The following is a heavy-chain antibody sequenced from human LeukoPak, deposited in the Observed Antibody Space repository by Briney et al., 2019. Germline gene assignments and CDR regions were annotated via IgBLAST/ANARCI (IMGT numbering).Heavy chain of an antibody. CDR3: TTYGAGRKFDY. D-gene: IGHD3-10*01. Sequence: GGSLSLSCVASGFIFSDAWMTWVRQAPGKGLEWVGRIKTTSDGGTPDYAAPVKGRFTMSRADSTNTLYLQMNSLKSEDTAVYYCTTYGAGRKFDYWGQGTLVTVSS. CDR1: GFIFSDAW. V-gene: IGHV3-15*01. J-gene: IGHJ4*02. CDR2: IKTTSDGGTP.